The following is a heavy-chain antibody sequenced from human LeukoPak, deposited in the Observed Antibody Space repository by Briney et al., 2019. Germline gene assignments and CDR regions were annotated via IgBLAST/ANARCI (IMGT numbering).Heavy chain of an antibody. Sequence: ASVKVSCKASGYTFIGYYMHWVRQAPGQGLEWMGWISAYNGNTNYAQKLQGRVTMTTDTYTSTAYMELRSLRSDDTAVYYCARVEAELLLDYWGQGTLVTVSS. CDR1: GYTFIGYY. D-gene: IGHD1-7*01. J-gene: IGHJ4*02. CDR3: ARVEAELLLDY. V-gene: IGHV1-18*04. CDR2: ISAYNGNT.